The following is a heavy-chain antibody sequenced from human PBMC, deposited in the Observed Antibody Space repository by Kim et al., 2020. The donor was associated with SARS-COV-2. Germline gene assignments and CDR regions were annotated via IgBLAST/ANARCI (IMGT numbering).Heavy chain of an antibody. V-gene: IGHV3-23*01. J-gene: IGHJ4*02. CDR2: ISGSGGST. CDR3: AKARFSYGSGSYSDY. D-gene: IGHD3-10*01. Sequence: GGSLRLSCAASGFTFSSYAMSWVRQAPGKGLEWVSAISGSGGSTYYADSVKGRFTISRDNSKNTLYLQMNSLRAEDTAVYYCAKARFSYGSGSYSDYWGQGTLVTVSS. CDR1: GFTFSSYA.